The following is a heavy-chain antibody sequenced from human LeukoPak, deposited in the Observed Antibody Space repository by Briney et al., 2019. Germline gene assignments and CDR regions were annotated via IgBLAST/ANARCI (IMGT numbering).Heavy chain of an antibody. CDR1: GYTFTNYY. Sequence: ASVKVSCKASGYTFTNYYVHWVRQAPGQGLEWMGVVNPSGDDTNYARNFQGRLTVTRDTSTATVYMELSGLTSEDAAVYYCASEIPSTSYCNYWGQGTLVTVSS. D-gene: IGHD2/OR15-2a*01. CDR2: VNPSGDDT. V-gene: IGHV1-46*03. J-gene: IGHJ4*02. CDR3: ASEIPSTSYCNY.